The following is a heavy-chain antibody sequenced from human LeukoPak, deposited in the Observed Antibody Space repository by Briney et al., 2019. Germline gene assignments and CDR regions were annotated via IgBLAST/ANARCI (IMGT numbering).Heavy chain of an antibody. V-gene: IGHV3-21*01. CDR3: ARDTFYYDSSGLDY. J-gene: IGHJ4*02. CDR2: ISSRTSYI. Sequence: PGGSLRLSCAASGFTFSSYSMNWVRQAPGKGLEWVSSISSRTSYIYYADSVKGRFTISRDNAKNSLYLQMNSLRAEDTAVYYCARDTFYYDSSGLDYWGQGTLVIVSS. CDR1: GFTFSSYS. D-gene: IGHD3-22*01.